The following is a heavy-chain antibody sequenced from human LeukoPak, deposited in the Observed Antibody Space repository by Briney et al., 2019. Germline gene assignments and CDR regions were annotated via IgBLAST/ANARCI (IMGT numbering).Heavy chain of an antibody. CDR2: INHSGST. J-gene: IGHJ5*02. CDR3: ARGLPYYYDSGGSP. V-gene: IGHV4-34*01. Sequence: SETLSLTCAVYGGSFSGYYWSWIRQPPGKGLEWIGEINHSGSTNYNPSLKSRVTISVDTSKNQFSLKLSSVTAADTAVYYCARGLPYYYDSGGSPWGQGTLVTVSS. D-gene: IGHD3-22*01. CDR1: GGSFSGYY.